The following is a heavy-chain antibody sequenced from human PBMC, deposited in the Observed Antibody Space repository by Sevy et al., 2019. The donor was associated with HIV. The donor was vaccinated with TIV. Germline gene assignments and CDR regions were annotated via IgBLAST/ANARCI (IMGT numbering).Heavy chain of an antibody. V-gene: IGHV3-23*01. CDR2: ISGSGGST. Sequence: GGSLRLSCAASGFTFSSYAMSWVRQAPGKGLEWVSAISGSGGSTYYADSVKGRFTISRDNSKNTLYLQMNSLRAEDTAVYYCARGPDYYDSSGYYYQWGQGTLVTVSS. CDR1: GFTFSSYA. J-gene: IGHJ4*02. CDR3: ARGPDYYDSSGYYYQ. D-gene: IGHD3-22*01.